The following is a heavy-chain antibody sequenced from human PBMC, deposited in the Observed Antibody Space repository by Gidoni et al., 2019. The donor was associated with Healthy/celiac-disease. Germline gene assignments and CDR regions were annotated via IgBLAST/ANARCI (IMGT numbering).Heavy chain of an antibody. CDR3: ARGDGGGGAAADLYYYYGMDV. V-gene: IGHV5-51*03. D-gene: IGHD6-13*01. Sequence: EVQLVQSGAEVKKPGESLKISCKGSGYSFTSYWIGWGRQMPGKGLEWMGIIYPGDSDTRYSPSFQGQVTISADKSISTAYLQWSSLKASDTAMYYCARGDGGGGAAADLYYYYGMDVWGQGTTVTVSS. CDR1: GYSFTSYW. CDR2: IYPGDSDT. J-gene: IGHJ6*02.